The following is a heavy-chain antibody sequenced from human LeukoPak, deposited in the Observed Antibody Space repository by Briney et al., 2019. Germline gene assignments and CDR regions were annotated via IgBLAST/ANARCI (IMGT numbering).Heavy chain of an antibody. CDR3: ARCDYYYYGMDV. CDR2: IYYSGST. Sequence: SETLSLTCTVSGGSISSYYWSWIRQPPGKGLEWIGYIYYSGSTNYNPSLKSRVTIPVDTSKNQFSLKLSSVTAADTAVYYCARCDYYYYGMDVWGQGTTVTVSS. J-gene: IGHJ6*02. CDR1: GGSISSYY. V-gene: IGHV4-59*01.